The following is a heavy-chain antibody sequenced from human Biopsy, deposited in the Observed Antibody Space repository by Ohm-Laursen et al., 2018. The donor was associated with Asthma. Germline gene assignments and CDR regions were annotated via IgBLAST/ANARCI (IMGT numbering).Heavy chain of an antibody. J-gene: IGHJ6*02. CDR1: GASINSGGYS. CDR3: ARMNTLIQAANYFSYAMDV. Sequence: SQTLSLTCAVSGASINSGGYSWNWIRQPPGKGLELIAYLFSSGTTYYNPSLKSRVTISVDRSQRQFSLKVNSVTAADTAVYYCARMNTLIQAANYFSYAMDVWGQGTTVTVSS. D-gene: IGHD3-9*01. V-gene: IGHV4-30-2*01. CDR2: LFSSGTT.